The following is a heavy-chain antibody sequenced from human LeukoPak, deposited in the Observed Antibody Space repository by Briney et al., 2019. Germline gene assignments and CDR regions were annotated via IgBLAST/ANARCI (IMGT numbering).Heavy chain of an antibody. CDR3: AKGGGSVFFAY. V-gene: IGHV3-23*01. CDR1: GFTVSSNY. CDR2: ISTSYGST. Sequence: GGSLRLSCAASGFTVSSNYMSWVRQAPGKGLEWVSAISTSYGSTYYADSVRGRFTISRDNSKNTLYLQMNSLRAEDTAVYYCAKGGGSVFFAYWGQGTLLTVSS. D-gene: IGHD1-26*01. J-gene: IGHJ4*02.